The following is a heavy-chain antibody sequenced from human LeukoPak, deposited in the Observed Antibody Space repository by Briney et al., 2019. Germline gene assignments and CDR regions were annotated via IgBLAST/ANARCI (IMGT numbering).Heavy chain of an antibody. Sequence: ASVPVSCKASAYTFTGHYIQLVRQAPRHPLEWIGWIYPNSGGTDYGQKFQGRVTMNRDTSISTADMELSSLRSEDTAVYYCAREVPPYYYGSGSQYPNWGQGTLVTVSS. CDR3: AREVPPYYYGSGSQYPN. D-gene: IGHD3-10*01. V-gene: IGHV1-2*02. J-gene: IGHJ4*02. CDR1: AYTFTGHY. CDR2: IYPNSGGT.